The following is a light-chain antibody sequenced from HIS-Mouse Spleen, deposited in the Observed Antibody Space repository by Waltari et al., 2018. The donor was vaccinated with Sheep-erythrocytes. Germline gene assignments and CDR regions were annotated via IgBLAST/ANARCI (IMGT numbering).Light chain of an antibody. V-gene: IGLV2-11*01. J-gene: IGLJ1*01. CDR3: CSYAGSYNHV. Sequence: QSALTQPRSVSGSPGQSVTISCTGTRRAVGGYNSFSRYQQHPGKAPKLMIYDVSKRPSGVPDRFSGSKSGNTASLTISGLQAEDEADYYCCSYAGSYNHVFATGTKVTVL. CDR2: DVS. CDR1: RRAVGGYNS.